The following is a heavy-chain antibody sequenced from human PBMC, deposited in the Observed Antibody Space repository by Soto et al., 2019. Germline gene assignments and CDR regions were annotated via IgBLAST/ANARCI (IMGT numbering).Heavy chain of an antibody. D-gene: IGHD6-6*01. CDR2: INHSGST. J-gene: IGHJ5*02. V-gene: IGHV4-34*01. CDR3: AGEIAARQNVKNWFDP. Sequence: PSETLSLTCAVYGGSFSGYYWSWIRQPPGKGLEWIGEINHSGSTNYNPSLKSRVTISVDTSKNQFSLKLSSVTAADTAVYYCAGEIAARQNVKNWFDPWGQGTLVTVSS. CDR1: GGSFSGYY.